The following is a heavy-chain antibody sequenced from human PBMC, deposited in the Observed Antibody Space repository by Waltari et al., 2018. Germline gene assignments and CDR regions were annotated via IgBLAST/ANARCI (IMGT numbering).Heavy chain of an antibody. J-gene: IGHJ6*02. Sequence: EVQLVESGGGLVKPGGSLRLSCAASGFTFSSYSMNCVRQAPGKGLGWVSSISSSSSYIYYADSVKGRFTISRDNAKNSLYLQMNSLRAEDTAVYYCARVVVPAARANMDVWGQGTTVTVSS. D-gene: IGHD2-2*01. CDR3: ARVVVPAARANMDV. V-gene: IGHV3-21*01. CDR1: GFTFSSYS. CDR2: ISSSSSYI.